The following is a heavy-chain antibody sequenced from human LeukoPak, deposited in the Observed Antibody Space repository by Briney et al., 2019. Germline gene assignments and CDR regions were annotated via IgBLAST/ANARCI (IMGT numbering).Heavy chain of an antibody. J-gene: IGHJ3*02. CDR3: AKAKITLIVVANPNSGALDI. V-gene: IGHV3-53*01. Sequence: GGSLRLSCAASGFTVSSNYMSWVRQAPGKGLEWVSVIYSGGSTYYADSVKGRFTIPRDNSNNTLYLQMNSLRAEDTALYYCAKAKITLIVVANPNSGALDIWGQGTMVTVSS. CDR2: IYSGGST. CDR1: GFTVSSNY. D-gene: IGHD3-22*01.